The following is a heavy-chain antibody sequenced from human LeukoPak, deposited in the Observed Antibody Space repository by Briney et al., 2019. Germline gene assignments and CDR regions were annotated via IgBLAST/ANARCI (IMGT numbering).Heavy chain of an antibody. CDR2: ISGRGGST. V-gene: IGHV3-23*01. Sequence: GGSLRLSCAASGFTFSSYAMSWVRQAPGKGLEWVSAISGRGGSTYYADPVKGRFTISRDNSKSTLCLQMNSLRAEDTAVYYCAKQLGYCSDGSCYFPYWGQGTLVTVSS. CDR1: GFTFSSYA. J-gene: IGHJ4*02. CDR3: AKQLGYCSDGSCYFPY. D-gene: IGHD2-15*01.